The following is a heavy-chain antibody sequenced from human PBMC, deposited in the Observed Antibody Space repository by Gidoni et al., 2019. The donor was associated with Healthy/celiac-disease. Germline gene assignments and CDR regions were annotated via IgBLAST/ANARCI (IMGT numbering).Heavy chain of an antibody. V-gene: IGHV4-34*01. CDR3: ARVAQRYYDSSGYYRPGRFDY. J-gene: IGHJ4*02. Sequence: GLEWIGEINHSGSTNYNPSLKSRVTISVDTSKNQFSLKLSSVTAADTAVYYCARVAQRYYDSSGYYRPGRFDYWGQGTLVTVSS. D-gene: IGHD3-22*01. CDR2: INHSGST.